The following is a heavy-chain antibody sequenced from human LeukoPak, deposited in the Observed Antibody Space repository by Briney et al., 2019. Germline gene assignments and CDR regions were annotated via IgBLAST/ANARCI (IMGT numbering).Heavy chain of an antibody. D-gene: IGHD5-24*01. Sequence: GGSLRLSCGASGFTFSSYSMDWVRQAPGKGLAWVSYISSSSSTIYYADSVKGRFTISRDNAKNSLYLQMNSLRAEDTAVYYCARDQGMATDYWGQGTLVTVSS. CDR2: ISSSSSTI. J-gene: IGHJ4*02. CDR1: GFTFSSYS. V-gene: IGHV3-48*01. CDR3: ARDQGMATDY.